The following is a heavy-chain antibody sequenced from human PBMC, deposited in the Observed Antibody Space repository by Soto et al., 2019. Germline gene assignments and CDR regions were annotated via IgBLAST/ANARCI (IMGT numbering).Heavy chain of an antibody. CDR3: ARRGSGWFGWFDP. J-gene: IGHJ5*02. CDR2: INHSGST. V-gene: IGHV4-34*01. D-gene: IGHD6-19*01. Sequence: SETLSLTCAVYGGSFSGYYWSWIRQPPGKGLEWIGEINHSGSTNYNPSLKSRVTISVDXXXXXFXLXLXXXTAAXTAVDYCARRGSGWFGWFDPWGQGTLVTVSS. CDR1: GGSFSGYY.